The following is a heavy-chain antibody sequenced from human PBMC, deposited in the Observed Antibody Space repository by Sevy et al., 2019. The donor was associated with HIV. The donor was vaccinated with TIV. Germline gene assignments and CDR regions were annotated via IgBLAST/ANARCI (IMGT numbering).Heavy chain of an antibody. CDR3: ARDTGGIGMDV. CDR2: IKQDGSDK. V-gene: IGHV3-7*01. D-gene: IGHD6-13*01. J-gene: IGHJ6*02. CDR1: GFTFSSHW. Sequence: GGSLRLSCAASGFTFSSHWMSWVRQAPGKGLEWVANIKQDGSDKYYVDSVKGRFTISRDNAKNSLSLQMNSLRAEDTAVYYSARDTGGIGMDVWGQGTTVTVSS.